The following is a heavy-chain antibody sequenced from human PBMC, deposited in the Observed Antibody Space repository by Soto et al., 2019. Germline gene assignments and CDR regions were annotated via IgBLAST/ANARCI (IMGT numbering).Heavy chain of an antibody. CDR1: GGTFSNYT. J-gene: IGHJ6*03. Sequence: QVQLVQSGAEVKKPGSSVKVSCKASGGTFSNYTISWVRQAPGQGLEWMGRIIPILDIPNYAQKFQGRVTITADKSTKTAYMELSRLRSEDTAEYYGARGRYSSYCEYYYYTDGWGKGTTVTVSS. D-gene: IGHD6-13*01. V-gene: IGHV1-69*02. CDR2: IIPILDIP. CDR3: ARGRYSSYCEYYYYTDG.